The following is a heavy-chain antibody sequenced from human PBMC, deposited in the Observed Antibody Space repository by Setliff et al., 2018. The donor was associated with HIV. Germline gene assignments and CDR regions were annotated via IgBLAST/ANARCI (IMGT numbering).Heavy chain of an antibody. Sequence: ASVKVSCKASGYTFSTYSITWVRQAPGQGLEWMGWVSAYNGHTDFAQKFQGRITLTTDTSSNTAYMELRSLRSDDTAIYYCARDLFRWAAAGPNYFDSWGQRTLVTVSS. CDR3: ARDLFRWAAAGPNYFDS. V-gene: IGHV1-18*01. J-gene: IGHJ4*02. D-gene: IGHD6-13*01. CDR1: GYTFSTYS. CDR2: VSAYNGHT.